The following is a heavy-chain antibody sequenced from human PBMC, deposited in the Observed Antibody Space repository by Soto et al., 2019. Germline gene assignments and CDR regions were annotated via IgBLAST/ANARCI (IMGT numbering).Heavy chain of an antibody. CDR3: ASGLLWFGELPNRDDAFDI. CDR1: GGSISSYY. D-gene: IGHD3-10*01. CDR2: IYYSGST. Sequence: SETLSLTCTVSGGSISSYYWSWIRQPPGKGLEWIGYIYYSGSTNYNPSLKSRVTISVDTSKNQFSLKLSSVTAADTAVYYCASGLLWFGELPNRDDAFDIWGQGTMVTVSS. V-gene: IGHV4-59*08. J-gene: IGHJ3*02.